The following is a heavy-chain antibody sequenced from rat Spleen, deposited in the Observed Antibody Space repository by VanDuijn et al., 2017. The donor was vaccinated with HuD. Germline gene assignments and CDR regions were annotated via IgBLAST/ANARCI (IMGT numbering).Heavy chain of an antibody. V-gene: IGHV5-19*01. CDR1: GFTFSNYG. J-gene: IGHJ2*01. Sequence: EVQLVESGGGLVQPGRSLKLSCAASGFTFSNYGMAWVRQAPTKGLEWVASISPSGGSTYYRDSVKGRFTISRDYVKSTRYLQMDSLRSEDTATYYCATAGDSYYGYTDYFDYWGQGVMVTVSS. CDR3: ATAGDSYYGYTDYFDY. D-gene: IGHD1-7*01. CDR2: ISPSGGST.